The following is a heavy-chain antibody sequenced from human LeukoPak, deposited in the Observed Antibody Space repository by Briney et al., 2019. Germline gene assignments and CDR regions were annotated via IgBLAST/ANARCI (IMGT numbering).Heavy chain of an antibody. D-gene: IGHD1-1*01. J-gene: IGHJ4*02. CDR3: ASQRNWNDVSPFYFDY. V-gene: IGHV4-39*05. CDR2: VYYSGTT. Sequence: SGTPSLTCPFSGGPLSSSIFYLGWIRPPPGEGPGGVGGVYYSGTTYHNPSLKSRVTISVDTSKNQFSLKLSSVTAADTAVYYCASQRNWNDVSPFYFDYWGQGTLVTVSS. CDR1: GGPLSSSIFY.